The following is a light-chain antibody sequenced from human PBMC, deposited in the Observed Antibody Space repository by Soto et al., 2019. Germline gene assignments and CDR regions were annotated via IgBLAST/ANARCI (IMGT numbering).Light chain of an antibody. Sequence: EIVMTQSPATLSVSPGERATLSCRASHSVSSSYLAWYQQKPGQAPRLLIYGASSRATGIPDRFSGSGSGTDFTLTISRLEPEDFAVYYCQQYGSSPLITFGQGTRLEI. CDR1: HSVSSSY. J-gene: IGKJ5*01. CDR3: QQYGSSPLIT. CDR2: GAS. V-gene: IGKV3-20*01.